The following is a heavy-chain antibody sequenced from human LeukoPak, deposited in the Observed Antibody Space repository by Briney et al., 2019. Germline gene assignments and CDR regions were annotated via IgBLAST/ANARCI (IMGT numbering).Heavy chain of an antibody. CDR1: GFTFNSYE. CDR2: ITSSGSTI. D-gene: IGHD6-6*01. V-gene: IGHV3-48*03. CDR3: ARVYSSSSGKGMDV. J-gene: IGHJ6*04. Sequence: GGSLRLSCAASGFTFNSYEMNWVRQAPGKRLEWVSYITSSGSTIYYADSVKGRFTISRDNGKNSLYLQVNSLRAEDTAIYYCARVYSSSSGKGMDVWGEGATVTVSS.